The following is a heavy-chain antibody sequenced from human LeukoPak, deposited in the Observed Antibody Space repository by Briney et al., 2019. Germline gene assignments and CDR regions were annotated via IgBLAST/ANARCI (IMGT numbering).Heavy chain of an antibody. CDR2: ISPTGSTT. CDR3: ARGPNSNWSGLDF. V-gene: IGHV3-74*01. Sequence: PGGSLRLSCTASGFSFSGHWMHWARHLPGKGLVWVSRISPTGSTTSYADSVKGRFTVSRDNAKNTLYQQVNNLRAEDTAVYYCARGPNSNWSGLDFWGQGTRLTVSS. CDR1: GFSFSGHW. J-gene: IGHJ4*02. D-gene: IGHD6-6*01.